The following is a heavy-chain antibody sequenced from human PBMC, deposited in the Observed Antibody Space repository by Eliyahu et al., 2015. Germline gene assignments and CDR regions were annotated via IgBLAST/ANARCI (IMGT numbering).Heavy chain of an antibody. V-gene: IGHV5-51*03. CDR2: IYPGDSDT. Sequence: EVQLVQSGAEVKKPGESLKISCXGSXYSFXSYWIGWVXQMPGKGLEWMGIIYPGDSDTRYSPSFQGQVTISVDKSISTAYLQWSSLKASDTAMYYCARVPSDYVWGSYRYDPGGAFDIWGQGTMVTVSS. CDR1: XYSFXSYW. D-gene: IGHD3-16*02. CDR3: ARVPSDYVWGSYRYDPGGAFDI. J-gene: IGHJ3*02.